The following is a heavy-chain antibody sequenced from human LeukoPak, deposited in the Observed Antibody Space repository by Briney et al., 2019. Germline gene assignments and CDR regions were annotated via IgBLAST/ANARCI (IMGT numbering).Heavy chain of an antibody. Sequence: SETLSLTCTVSGGSISSYYWSWIRQPPGKGLEWIGYIYYSGSTNYNPSLKSRVTISVDTSKNQFSLKLSSVTTADTAVYYCARDPRVDTAMGNYYYYGMDVWGQGTTVTVSS. CDR3: ARDPRVDTAMGNYYYYGMDV. CDR1: GGSISSYY. CDR2: IYYSGST. D-gene: IGHD5-18*01. V-gene: IGHV4-59*01. J-gene: IGHJ6*02.